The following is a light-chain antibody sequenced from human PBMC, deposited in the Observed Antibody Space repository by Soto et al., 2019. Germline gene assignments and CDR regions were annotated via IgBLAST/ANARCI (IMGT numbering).Light chain of an antibody. CDR2: KAS. CDR1: QSISTW. CDR3: QQYNSYWT. V-gene: IGKV1-5*03. Sequence: LQMTQSPSTLSASVAARVIITCRASQSISTWMAWYQQKPGKAPNLLIYKASSVESGVPSRCRGSGFGTEFPPTSSIEQPDDSATYGCQQYNSYWTFGQGTKVDIK. J-gene: IGKJ1*01.